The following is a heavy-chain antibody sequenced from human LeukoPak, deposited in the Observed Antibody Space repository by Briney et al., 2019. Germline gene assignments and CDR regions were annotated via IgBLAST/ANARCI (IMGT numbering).Heavy chain of an antibody. CDR1: GDSISSGDYY. V-gene: IGHV4-61*02. Sequence: SQTLSLTCTVSGDSISSGDYYWSWIRQPAGKGLEWIGRISSSGSTNYNPSLKSRVTISVDTSKNQFSLKLSSVTAADTAVYYCARGVVTLDAFDIWGQGTMVTVSS. J-gene: IGHJ3*02. CDR2: ISSSGST. D-gene: IGHD4-23*01. CDR3: ARGVVTLDAFDI.